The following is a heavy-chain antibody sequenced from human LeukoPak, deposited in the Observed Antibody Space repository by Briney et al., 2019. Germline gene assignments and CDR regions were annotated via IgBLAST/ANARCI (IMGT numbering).Heavy chain of an antibody. CDR1: GVSIRSHY. D-gene: IGHD3-10*01. V-gene: IGHV4-59*11. J-gene: IGHJ5*02. CDR3: ARHRNVIRGVYNWFDP. Sequence: SETLSLTCTVSGVSIRSHYWSWIRQPPGKGLEWIGYIYYSGSTNYNPSLKSRVTISVDTPKSQFSLKLSSVTAADTAVYYCARHRNVIRGVYNWFDPWGQGTLVTVSS. CDR2: IYYSGST.